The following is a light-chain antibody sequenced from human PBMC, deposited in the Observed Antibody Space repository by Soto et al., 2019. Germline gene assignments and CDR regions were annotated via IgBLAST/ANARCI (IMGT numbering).Light chain of an antibody. V-gene: IGKV3-11*01. CDR2: DAS. Sequence: IVLTQSPATLSLSPGERATLSCRASQSVSSYLAWYQQKPGQAPRLLIYDASNRATAIPARFSGSGSGTDFALTISSLEPEDFAVYCCQQRSNWPITFGPGTKVEIK. CDR1: QSVSSY. J-gene: IGKJ3*01. CDR3: QQRSNWPIT.